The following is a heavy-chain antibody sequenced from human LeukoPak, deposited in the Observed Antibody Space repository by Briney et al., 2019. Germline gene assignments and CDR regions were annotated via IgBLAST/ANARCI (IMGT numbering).Heavy chain of an antibody. CDR1: GFTFAEYT. V-gene: IGHV3-43*01. Sequence: GGSLRLSCAASGFTFAEYTMHWVRQAPGKGLEWVSLISWNGARIHYGDSVKGRFTISRDNSKNSLYLQMNSLRTEDTALYYCVKDLVAASENVRGWYPMDYWGQGTLVTVTS. J-gene: IGHJ4*02. CDR3: VKDLVAASENVRGWYPMDY. D-gene: IGHD6-19*01. CDR2: ISWNGARI.